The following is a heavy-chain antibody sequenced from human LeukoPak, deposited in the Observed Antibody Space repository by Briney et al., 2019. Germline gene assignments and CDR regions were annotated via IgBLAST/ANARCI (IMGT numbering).Heavy chain of an antibody. J-gene: IGHJ4*02. D-gene: IGHD3-22*01. CDR1: GYSFTSYW. V-gene: IGHV5-51*01. CDR3: ARGEMGYYYDSAGY. CDR2: IYPGDSDT. Sequence: GAPLKISCKGSGYSFTSYWIGCVRQIPGKGLECMGIIYPGDSDTRYSTSFQGQVTISADKSISTAYLQWSSLKASDTAMYYCARGEMGYYYDSAGYWGQGTLVTVSS.